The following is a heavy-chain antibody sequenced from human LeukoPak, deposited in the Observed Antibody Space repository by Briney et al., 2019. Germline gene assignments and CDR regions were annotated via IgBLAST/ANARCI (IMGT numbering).Heavy chain of an antibody. CDR2: ISAYNGNT. J-gene: IGHJ4*02. Sequence: ASVKVSCKASGYTFTSYGISWVRQAPGQGLEWMGWISAYNGNTNYAQKFQGRVTMTRNTSISTAYMELSSLRSEDTAVYYCARASKRRDGYNWAYWGQGTLVTVSS. CDR3: ARASKRRDGYNWAY. D-gene: IGHD5-24*01. CDR1: GYTFTSYG. V-gene: IGHV1-18*01.